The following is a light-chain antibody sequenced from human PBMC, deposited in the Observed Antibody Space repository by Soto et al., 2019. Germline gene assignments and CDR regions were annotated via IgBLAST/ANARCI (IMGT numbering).Light chain of an antibody. V-gene: IGLV2-14*01. CDR2: DVT. CDR1: SSDVGGYNY. CDR3: SSYTSSSTQV. Sequence: QSALTQPACVSGSPGQSSTISYTGTSSDVGGYNYVSWYQQHPGKAPKLMIYDVTNRPSGVSNRFSGSKSGNTASLTISGLQAEDEADYYCSSYTSSSTQVFGGGTKLTVL. J-gene: IGLJ2*01.